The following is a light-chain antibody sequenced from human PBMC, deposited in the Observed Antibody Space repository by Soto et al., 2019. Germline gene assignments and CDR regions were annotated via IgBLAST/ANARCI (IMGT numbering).Light chain of an antibody. Sequence: QSVLTQPPSASGTPGQRVTISCSGSSSNIASNYVYWYQQLPGTAPKLLIYSNNQRPSGVSDRFSGSKSGNTASLTISGLQIEDEADYYCSSFTSSVTYVFGTGTKVTVL. V-gene: IGLV1-47*02. CDR2: SNN. J-gene: IGLJ1*01. CDR3: SSFTSSVTYV. CDR1: SSNIASNY.